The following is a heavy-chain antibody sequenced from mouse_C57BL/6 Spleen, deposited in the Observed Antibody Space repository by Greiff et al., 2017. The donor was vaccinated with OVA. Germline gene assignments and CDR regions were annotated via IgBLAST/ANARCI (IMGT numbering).Heavy chain of an antibody. Sequence: DVKLVESGGGLVQPGGSMKLSCAASGFTFSDAWMDWVRQSPEKGLEWVAEIRNKANNHATYYAESVKGRFTISRDDSKSSVYLQMNSLRAEDTGIYYCTRGGLRPYWYFDVWGTGTTVTVSS. CDR1: GFTFSDAW. V-gene: IGHV6-6*01. CDR2: IRNKANNHAT. D-gene: IGHD2-4*01. J-gene: IGHJ1*03. CDR3: TRGGLRPYWYFDV.